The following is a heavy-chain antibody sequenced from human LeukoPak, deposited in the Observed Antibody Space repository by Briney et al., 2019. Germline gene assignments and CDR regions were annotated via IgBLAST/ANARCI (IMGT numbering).Heavy chain of an antibody. D-gene: IGHD3-22*01. V-gene: IGHV5-51*01. Sequence: GESLKISCKGSGYSFTSYWIGWVRQMPGKGLEWMGIIYPGDSDTRYSPSFQGQVTISADKSISTAYLQWSSLKASDTAMYYCARSHYDSSGCSYYYYGMDVWGQGTTVTVSS. CDR1: GYSFTSYW. CDR3: ARSHYDSSGCSYYYYGMDV. CDR2: IYPGDSDT. J-gene: IGHJ6*02.